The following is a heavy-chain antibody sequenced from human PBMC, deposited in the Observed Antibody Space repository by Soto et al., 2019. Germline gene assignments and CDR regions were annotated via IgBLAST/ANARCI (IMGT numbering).Heavy chain of an antibody. CDR2: ISAGNGNT. J-gene: IGHJ6*02. Sequence: QAQLVQSGAEVKKPGASVKVSCKASGYTFYSHSISWVRQAPGQGLEWMGRISAGNGNTKYAHKSRGRVTMATDTATSTVYMGLRNLRSDDTAVYYCARGIQQDYYYGMNVWGQGTTVTVSS. D-gene: IGHD1-1*01. V-gene: IGHV1-18*01. CDR3: ARGIQQDYYYGMNV. CDR1: GYTFYSHS.